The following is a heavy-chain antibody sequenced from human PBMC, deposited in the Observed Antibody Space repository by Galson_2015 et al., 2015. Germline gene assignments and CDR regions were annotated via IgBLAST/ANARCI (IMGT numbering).Heavy chain of an antibody. D-gene: IGHD2-2*01. Sequence: SVKVSCKASGYPFIGYYIHWVGQAPGQGLEWLARINPNTGVTDYSRKFQGRVTVTRDTSISTAYMEVTKLRSDDTAVYYCARDLYCSTTSCYSNWFDSWGQGTLVIVSS. CDR1: GYPFIGYY. V-gene: IGHV1-2*06. J-gene: IGHJ5*01. CDR3: ARDLYCSTTSCYSNWFDS. CDR2: INPNTGVT.